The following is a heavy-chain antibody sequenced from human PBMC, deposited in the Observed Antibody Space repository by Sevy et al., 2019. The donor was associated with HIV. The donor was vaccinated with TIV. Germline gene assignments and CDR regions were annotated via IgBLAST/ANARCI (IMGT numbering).Heavy chain of an antibody. J-gene: IGHJ5*02. D-gene: IGHD2-15*01. V-gene: IGHV4-30-4*01. CDR2: IYYSGST. Sequence: SETLSLTCTVSGGSISSGDYYWSWIRQPPGKGLEWIGYIYYSGSTYYNPSLKSRVTISVDTSKNQFSLKLSSVTAADTAVYYCARENCSGGSCYSNWFDPWGQGTLVTVSS. CDR3: ARENCSGGSCYSNWFDP. CDR1: GGSISSGDYY.